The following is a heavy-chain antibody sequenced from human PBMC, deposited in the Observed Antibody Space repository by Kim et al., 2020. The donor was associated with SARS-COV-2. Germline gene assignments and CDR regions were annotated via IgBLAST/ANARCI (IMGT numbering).Heavy chain of an antibody. CDR2: INTNTGNP. CDR1: GYTFTSYA. J-gene: IGHJ4*02. CDR3: ARVGIRGYSYGLFDY. Sequence: ASVKVSCKASGYTFTSYAMNWVRQAPGQGLEWMGWINTNTGNPTYAQGFTGRFVFSLDTSVSTAYLQISSLKAEDTAVYYCARVGIRGYSYGLFDYWGQGTLVTVSS. V-gene: IGHV7-4-1*02. D-gene: IGHD5-18*01.